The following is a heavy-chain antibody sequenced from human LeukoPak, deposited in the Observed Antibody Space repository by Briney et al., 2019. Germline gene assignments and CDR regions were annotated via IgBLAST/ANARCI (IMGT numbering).Heavy chain of an antibody. CDR3: VKDHNWFDP. CDR1: GFTFSSYS. V-gene: IGHV3-30-3*01. Sequence: GGSLRLSCAASGFTFSSYSMHWVRQAPGKGLEWVAVISYDGNNKFYADSVKGRFTISRDNSMNTLYLQMNSLRAEDTAVYYCVKDHNWFDPWGQGTLVIVTS. CDR2: ISYDGNNK. J-gene: IGHJ5*02.